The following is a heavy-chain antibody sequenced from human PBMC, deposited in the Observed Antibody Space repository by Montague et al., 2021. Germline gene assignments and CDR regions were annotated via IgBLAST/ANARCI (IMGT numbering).Heavy chain of an antibody. CDR2: VYYTGTT. Sequence: SETLSLTCTVSGDSINFYYWSWIRQPPGKGLEWIGYVYYTGTTNYNPSLKSRVTISVDTSRNQFFLNVNSVTAADAAVYYCAGKGTNWDYWGQGTLVTVSS. D-gene: IGHD2-8*01. V-gene: IGHV4-59*01. CDR3: AGKGTNWDY. CDR1: GDSINFYY. J-gene: IGHJ4*02.